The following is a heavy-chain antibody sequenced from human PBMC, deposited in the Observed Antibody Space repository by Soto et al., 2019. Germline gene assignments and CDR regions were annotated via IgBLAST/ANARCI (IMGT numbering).Heavy chain of an antibody. V-gene: IGHV1-18*01. Sequence: QVQLVQSGAEVKMPGASVKVSCKATGYTFTTSGIDWVRQAPGQAPEWVGWISPNNDNTHLAQKFQGRVTMTADTSXISVYMELRSLRSDDTAVYYCARDDCFGATCYIGDSWGQGTLVSVSS. CDR3: ARDDCFGATCYIGDS. CDR2: ISPNNDNT. CDR1: GYTFTTSG. J-gene: IGHJ4*02. D-gene: IGHD2-15*01.